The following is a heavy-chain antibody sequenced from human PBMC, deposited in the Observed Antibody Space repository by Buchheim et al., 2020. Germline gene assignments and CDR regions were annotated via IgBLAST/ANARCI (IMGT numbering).Heavy chain of an antibody. J-gene: IGHJ4*02. CDR1: GGSIRSYH. CDR2: IYYTGST. Sequence: QVQLQESGPGLLKLSETLSPTCAAPGGSIRSYHWGWFRQLPGMGLEWIAYIYYTGSTQYNPSLRSRVTMSADTSKNPFSLKVTSLTAADTAVYYCARRKSDRSSWAYFDYWSQG. CDR3: ARRKSDRSSWAYFDY. D-gene: IGHD6-13*01. V-gene: IGHV4-59*01.